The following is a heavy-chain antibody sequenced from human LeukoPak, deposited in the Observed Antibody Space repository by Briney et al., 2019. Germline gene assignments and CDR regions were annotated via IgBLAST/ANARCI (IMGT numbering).Heavy chain of an antibody. CDR1: GFTFSDYN. V-gene: IGHV3-11*01. Sequence: PGGSLRLSCAASGFTFSDYNMRWIRQAPGKGLEWVSSISRSGSTKYYADSVKGRFTISRDNAKNSLFLQMNSLRAEDTAVYYCARGVEEYSGYDFSVTFDYWGQGTLVTVSS. J-gene: IGHJ4*02. CDR2: ISRSGSTK. D-gene: IGHD5-12*01. CDR3: ARGVEEYSGYDFSVTFDY.